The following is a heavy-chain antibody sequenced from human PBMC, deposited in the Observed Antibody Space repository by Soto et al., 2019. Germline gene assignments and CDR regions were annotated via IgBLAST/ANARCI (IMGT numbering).Heavy chain of an antibody. CDR1: GGSISSSSYY. Sequence: ETLSLTCTVSGGSISSSSYYWSWIRQLPGKGLEWIGEINHSGSTNYNPSLKSRVTISVDTSKNQFSLKLSSVTAADTAVYYCARGGSDYKRFDYWGQGTLVTVSS. V-gene: IGHV4-39*07. CDR2: INHSGST. CDR3: ARGGSDYKRFDY. D-gene: IGHD4-17*01. J-gene: IGHJ4*02.